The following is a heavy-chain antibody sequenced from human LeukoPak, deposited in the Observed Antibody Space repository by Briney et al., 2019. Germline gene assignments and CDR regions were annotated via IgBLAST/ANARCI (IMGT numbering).Heavy chain of an antibody. CDR2: INHSGST. D-gene: IGHD5-18*01. V-gene: IGHV4-34*01. J-gene: IGHJ4*02. CDR1: GGSFSGYY. Sequence: SETLSLTCAVYGGSFSGYYWSWIRQPPGKGLEWIGEINHSGSTNYNPSLKSRVTISVDTSKNQFSLKLSSVAAADTAVYYCASGGLHDYWGQGTLVTVSS. CDR3: ASGGLHDY.